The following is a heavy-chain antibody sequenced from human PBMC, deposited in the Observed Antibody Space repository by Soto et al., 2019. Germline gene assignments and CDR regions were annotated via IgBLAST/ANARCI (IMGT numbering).Heavy chain of an antibody. CDR1: GFTYSNHW. CDR3: ARGRGDVAGRSITFAFDI. Sequence: DVQLVESGGGLVQAGGSLTLACGASGFTYSNHWMAWLRQAPGKGLEWVAFIKQDGGVKHYLDSVKGRFTISRENGKKSLSLQLNTLRVDDTAVYYWARGRGDVAGRSITFAFDIWGQGNMGTVSS. J-gene: IGHJ3*02. V-gene: IGHV3-7*01. CDR2: IKQDGGVK. D-gene: IGHD3-10*01.